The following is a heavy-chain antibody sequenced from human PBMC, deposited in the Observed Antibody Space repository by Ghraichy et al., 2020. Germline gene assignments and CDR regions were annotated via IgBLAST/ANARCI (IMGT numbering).Heavy chain of an antibody. J-gene: IGHJ2*01. Sequence: LSLTCAASGFIFSNYNMNWVRQAPGKGLEWVSYIRDSGSPVYYADSVNGRFTISRDNARNSLYLEMNSLSDEDTAVYYCARDPTGEDLDLWGRGTLVTVSS. CDR2: IRDSGSPV. CDR3: ARDPTGEDLDL. CDR1: GFIFSNYN. D-gene: IGHD1-14*01. V-gene: IGHV3-48*02.